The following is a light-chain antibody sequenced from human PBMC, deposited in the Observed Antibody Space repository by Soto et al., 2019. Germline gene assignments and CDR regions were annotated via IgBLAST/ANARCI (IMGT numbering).Light chain of an antibody. V-gene: IGKV1-9*01. CDR2: AAS. Sequence: DIQMTQSPSTLSASVGDRVTITCRASQGISTYLAWYQQKPGKAPKLLIYAASTLQSGVPPRFSGSGSGTDFTLTISSLQPEDFATYYCQQLNSYPRTFGPGTKVDIK. CDR3: QQLNSYPRT. J-gene: IGKJ3*01. CDR1: QGISTY.